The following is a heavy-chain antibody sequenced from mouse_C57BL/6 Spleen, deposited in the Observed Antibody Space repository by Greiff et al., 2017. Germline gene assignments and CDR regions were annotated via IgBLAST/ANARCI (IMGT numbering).Heavy chain of an antibody. Sequence: EVQLLQSGPELVKPGASVKMSCKASGYTFTDYNMHWVKQSHGKSLEWIGYINPNNGGTSYNPKFKGKATLTVNKSSSTAYMELRSLTSEDSAVYSCTKWMVTTTGDYYAMDYWGQGTSVTVSS. CDR1: GYTFTDYN. J-gene: IGHJ4*01. V-gene: IGHV1-22*01. D-gene: IGHD2-2*01. CDR2: INPNNGGT. CDR3: TKWMVTTTGDYYAMDY.